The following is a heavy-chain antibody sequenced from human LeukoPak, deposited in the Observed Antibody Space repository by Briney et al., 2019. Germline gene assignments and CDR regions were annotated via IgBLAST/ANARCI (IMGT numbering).Heavy chain of an antibody. J-gene: IGHJ4*02. CDR2: IYYSGST. CDR1: SVGNNY. Sequence: SVGNNYMNWVRQPPGKGLEWIGSIYYSGSTYYNPSLKSRVTTSVDTSKNQFSLKLSSVTAADTAVYYCATASPYDDILTGYSNYFDYWGQGTLVTVSS. CDR3: ATASPYDDILTGYSNYFDY. V-gene: IGHV4-39*01. D-gene: IGHD3-9*01.